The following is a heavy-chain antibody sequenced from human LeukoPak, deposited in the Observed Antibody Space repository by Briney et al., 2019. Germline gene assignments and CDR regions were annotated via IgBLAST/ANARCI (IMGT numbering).Heavy chain of an antibody. D-gene: IGHD4-23*01. J-gene: IGHJ4*02. V-gene: IGHV4-34*01. Sequence: SETLSLTCAVYGGSFSDTYWNWIRQPPGKGLEWIGEINHSGSTTYSPSLKSRVTISVDTSKKQFSLKLRSVTAADTAVYYCARVEDYGGNSALSYFDYWGQGTLVTVSS. CDR2: INHSGST. CDR3: ARVEDYGGNSALSYFDY. CDR1: GGSFSDTY.